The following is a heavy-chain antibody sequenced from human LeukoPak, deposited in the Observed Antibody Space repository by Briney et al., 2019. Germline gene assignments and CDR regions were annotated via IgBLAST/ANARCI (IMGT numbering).Heavy chain of an antibody. D-gene: IGHD6-19*01. CDR1: GFTFSSYE. CDR2: ISSSGSTI. Sequence: GGSLRLSCAASGFTFSSYEMNWVRQAPGKGLEWVSYISSSGSTIYYTDSVKGRFTISRDNAKNSLYLQMNSLRAEDTAVYYCARGSSGGWYFDYWGQGTLVTVSS. CDR3: ARGSSGGWYFDY. J-gene: IGHJ4*02. V-gene: IGHV3-48*03.